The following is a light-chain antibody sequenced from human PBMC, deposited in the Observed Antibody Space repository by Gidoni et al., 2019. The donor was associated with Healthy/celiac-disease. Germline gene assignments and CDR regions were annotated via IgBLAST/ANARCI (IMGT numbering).Light chain of an antibody. CDR1: SNNVGNQG. CDR3: SAWDSSLSAPWV. CDR2: RNN. V-gene: IGLV10-54*01. Sequence: QAGLTQPPSVSTGLRQTATLTCTGNSNNVGNQGAAWLQQHQGHPPKLLSYRNNNRPSGISERLSASRSGNTASLTITGLQPEDEADYYCSAWDSSLSAPWVFGGGTKLTVL. J-gene: IGLJ3*02.